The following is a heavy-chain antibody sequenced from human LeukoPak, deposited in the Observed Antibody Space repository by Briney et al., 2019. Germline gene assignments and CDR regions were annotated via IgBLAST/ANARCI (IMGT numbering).Heavy chain of an antibody. CDR1: AFTFSSYW. J-gene: IGHJ4*02. V-gene: IGHV3-74*01. CDR3: ARDGYNWNSFDY. CDR2: IKGDESSI. D-gene: IGHD1-7*01. Sequence: GGSLRLSCAASAFTFSSYWMHWVRQAPGKGLEWVSRIKGDESSINYADSVKGRFTISRDNAKNSLYLQMNSLRAENTAVYYCARDGYNWNSFDYWGQGTLVTVSS.